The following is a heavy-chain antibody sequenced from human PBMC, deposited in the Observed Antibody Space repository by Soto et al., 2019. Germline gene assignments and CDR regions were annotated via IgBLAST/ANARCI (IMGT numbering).Heavy chain of an antibody. CDR1: GVSIHNSHSF. CDR3: GRVVEGATRHTDSDS. Sequence: SETLSLTCAVSGVSIHNSHSFWGWIRQPPGKGLEFIGRVYHSGGSYYNPSLKGRVTISVDTSNNQISLRVNSVTAADTAVYYCGRVVEGATRHTDSDSWGQGMLVTVSS. CDR2: VYHSGGS. J-gene: IGHJ5*02. D-gene: IGHD2-15*01. V-gene: IGHV4-39*02.